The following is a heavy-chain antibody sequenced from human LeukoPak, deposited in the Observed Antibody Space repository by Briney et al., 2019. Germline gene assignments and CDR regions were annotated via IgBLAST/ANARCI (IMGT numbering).Heavy chain of an antibody. J-gene: IGHJ3*02. CDR3: ARVFYDILSPGVGFDI. D-gene: IGHD3-9*01. CDR2: IYYSGST. CDR1: GGSISSYY. V-gene: IGHV4-59*01. Sequence: SETLSLTCTVSGGSISSYYWGWIRQPPGKGLEWIGYIYYSGSTNYNPSLKSRVTISVDTSKNQFSLKLSSVTAADTAVYYCARVFYDILSPGVGFDIWGQGTMVTVSS.